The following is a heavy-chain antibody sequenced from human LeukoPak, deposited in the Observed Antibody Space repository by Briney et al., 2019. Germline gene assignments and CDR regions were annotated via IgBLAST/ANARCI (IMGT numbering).Heavy chain of an antibody. CDR2: INPGGGST. CDR3: ARDTGTRAFDI. Sequence: ASVKVSCKASGYTFTSYGISWVRQAPGQGLEWMGIINPGGGSTSYAQKFQGRVTMTRDTSTSTVYMELSSLRSEDTAVYYCARDTGTRAFDIWGQGTMVTVSS. J-gene: IGHJ3*02. D-gene: IGHD6-13*01. V-gene: IGHV1-46*01. CDR1: GYTFTSYG.